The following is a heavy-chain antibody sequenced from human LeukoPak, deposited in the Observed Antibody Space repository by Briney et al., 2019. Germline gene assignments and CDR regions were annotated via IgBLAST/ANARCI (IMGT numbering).Heavy chain of an antibody. J-gene: IGHJ4*02. CDR2: ISYDGSNK. V-gene: IGHV3-30*11. D-gene: IGHD6-19*01. CDR1: GFTFSNYA. Sequence: PGGSLRLSCAASGFTFSNYAMHWVRQAPGKGLEWVAVISYDGSNKYYADSVKGRFTISRDNSKNTLYLQMNSLRAEDTAVYYCARVYSSGRRWGYFDYWGQGTLVTVSS. CDR3: ARVYSSGRRWGYFDY.